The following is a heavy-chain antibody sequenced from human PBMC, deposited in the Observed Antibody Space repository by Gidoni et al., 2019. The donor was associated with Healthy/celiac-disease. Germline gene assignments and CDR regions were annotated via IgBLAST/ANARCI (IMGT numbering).Heavy chain of an antibody. D-gene: IGHD6-19*01. CDR3: AKDGWQWLANYGMDV. CDR1: GFPFSSYA. J-gene: IGHJ6*02. Sequence: EVQLLESGGGLVQPGGSLRLSCAASGFPFSSYAMSGVRQAPGKGLEWVSAISGSGGSTYYADSVKGRFTISRDNSKNTLYLQMNSLRAEDTAVYYCAKDGWQWLANYGMDVWGQGTTVTVSS. CDR2: ISGSGGST. V-gene: IGHV3-23*01.